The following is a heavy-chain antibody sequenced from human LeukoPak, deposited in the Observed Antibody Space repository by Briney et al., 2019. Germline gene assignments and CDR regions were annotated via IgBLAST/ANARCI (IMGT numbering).Heavy chain of an antibody. CDR1: GFTFSSYW. D-gene: IGHD6-13*01. J-gene: IGHJ4*02. CDR3: ARVAFSSWFDY. CDR2: IKQDGGEE. V-gene: IGHV3-7*01. Sequence: QPGGSLRLSCAASGFTFSSYWMSWVRQAPGKGLEWVANIKQDGGEEYYVDSVKGRFTISRDNAKNSLYLQMNSLRAEDTAVYYCARVAFSSWFDYWGQGTLVTVSS.